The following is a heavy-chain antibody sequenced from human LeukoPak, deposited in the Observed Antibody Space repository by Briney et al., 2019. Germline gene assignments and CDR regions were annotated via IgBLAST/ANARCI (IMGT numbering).Heavy chain of an antibody. J-gene: IGHJ4*02. CDR2: INPSSGDT. CDR1: GYTFTEFY. D-gene: IGHD4-17*01. CDR3: ARGHYADYQKD. V-gene: IGHV1-2*02. Sequence: GASVKVSCKASGYTFTEFYLHWVRQAPGQGPELMGWINPSSGDTHYVRKFQGRVTMTRDTSVTTAYMELSSLKSDDTAVYYCARGHYADYQKDWGQGTLVTVSS.